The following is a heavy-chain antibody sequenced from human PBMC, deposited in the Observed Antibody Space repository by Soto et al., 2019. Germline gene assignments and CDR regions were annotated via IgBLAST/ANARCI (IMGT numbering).Heavy chain of an antibody. V-gene: IGHV3-23*01. Sequence: EVQLLESGGGLVQPGGSLRLSCAASGFTCSSYAMSWVRQAPGKGLEWVATISGSGGNAYYADSVKGRFTISRDNSKNTLHLQMNSLRADDTAVYYCAKDGASGSYPPYYYYGMDVWGQGTKVNVSS. D-gene: IGHD1-26*01. CDR3: AKDGASGSYPPYYYYGMDV. CDR1: GFTCSSYA. J-gene: IGHJ6*02. CDR2: ISGSGGNA.